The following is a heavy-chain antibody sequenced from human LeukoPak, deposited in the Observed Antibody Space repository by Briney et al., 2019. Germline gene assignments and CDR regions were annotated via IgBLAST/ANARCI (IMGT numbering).Heavy chain of an antibody. D-gene: IGHD2-2*01. CDR2: ISAYNGNT. CDR1: GYTFTSYG. Sequence: ASVKVSCKASGYTFTSYGISWVRQAPGQGLEWMGWISAYNGNTNCAQKLQGRVTMTTDTSTSTAYMELRSLRSDDTAVYYCARDLEDIVVVPAAIGFDYWGQGTLVTVSS. J-gene: IGHJ4*02. V-gene: IGHV1-18*01. CDR3: ARDLEDIVVVPAAIGFDY.